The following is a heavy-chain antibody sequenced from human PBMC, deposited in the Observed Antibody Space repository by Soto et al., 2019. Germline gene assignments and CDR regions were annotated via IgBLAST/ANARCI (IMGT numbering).Heavy chain of an antibody. Sequence: SETLSLTCTVSGGSISSSNYYWDWIRQPPGKGLEWIGSVYYGGSTDYNPSLKSRVTISVETSKSQFSLKLSSVTAADTAVYYCAGGDYYHSSGYYFYYYTMDVWGQGTTVTVSS. D-gene: IGHD3-22*01. J-gene: IGHJ6*02. CDR2: VYYGGST. V-gene: IGHV4-39*01. CDR3: AGGDYYHSSGYYFYYYTMDV. CDR1: GGSISSSNYY.